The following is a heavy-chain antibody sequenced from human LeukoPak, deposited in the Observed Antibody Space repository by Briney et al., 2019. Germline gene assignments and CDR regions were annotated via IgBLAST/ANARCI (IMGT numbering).Heavy chain of an antibody. J-gene: IGHJ4*02. D-gene: IGHD3-3*01. CDR2: ISSRGSYT. CDR1: GFTFSNYN. V-gene: IGHV3-21*06. CDR3: ASPSGYYSPIDY. Sequence: NPGGSLRLSCAASGFTFSNYNMNWVRQAPGKGLEWVSYISSRGSYTYYADSVKGRFTISRDNAKNSLYLQMNSLRAEDTAVYYCASPSGYYSPIDYWGQGTLVTVSS.